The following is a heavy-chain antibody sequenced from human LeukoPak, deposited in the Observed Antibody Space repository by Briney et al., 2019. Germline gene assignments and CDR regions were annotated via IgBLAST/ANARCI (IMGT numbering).Heavy chain of an antibody. D-gene: IGHD3-22*01. Sequence: ASVKVSXKASGYTFTGYYMHWVRQAPGQGLEWMGWINPNSGGTNYAQKFQGRVTMTRDTSISTAYMELSRLRSDDTAVYYCAKTYYYDSSGYPGYWGQGTLVTVSS. CDR1: GYTFTGYY. CDR2: INPNSGGT. J-gene: IGHJ4*02. CDR3: AKTYYYDSSGYPGY. V-gene: IGHV1-2*02.